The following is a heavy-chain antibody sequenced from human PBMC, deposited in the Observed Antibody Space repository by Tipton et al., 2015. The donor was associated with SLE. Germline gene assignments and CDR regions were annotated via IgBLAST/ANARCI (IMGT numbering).Heavy chain of an antibody. V-gene: IGHV4-31*03. CDR1: DGSISSGGYY. J-gene: IGHJ4*02. D-gene: IGHD4-17*01. Sequence: TLSLTCTVSDGSISSGGYYWTWIRQHPGKGLEWIGYISDSGSTNYNPSLKSRLSISIDTSKKHFSLKLSSVTAADTALYYCAGTVTTVTTFDYWGQGTLVTVSS. CDR2: ISDSGST. CDR3: AGTVTTVTTFDY.